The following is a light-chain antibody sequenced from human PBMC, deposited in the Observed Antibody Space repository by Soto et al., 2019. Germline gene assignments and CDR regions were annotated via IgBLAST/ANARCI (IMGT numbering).Light chain of an antibody. CDR2: GAS. CDR1: QSVGSTY. Sequence: EVVLTQSPDTLSLSPGVRATLSCRASQSVGSTYLAWYQQKPGQAPRLLIFGASSRATGIADRFSGSGSGTEFTLTISSLQSEDFAVYYCQQYNNWPRTFGQGTKVDIK. CDR3: QQYNNWPRT. J-gene: IGKJ1*01. V-gene: IGKV3D-15*01.